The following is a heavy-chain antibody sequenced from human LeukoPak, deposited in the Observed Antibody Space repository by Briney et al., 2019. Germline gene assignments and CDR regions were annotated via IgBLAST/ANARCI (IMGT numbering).Heavy chain of an antibody. Sequence: GGSLRLSCAASGFTFSSYEMNWVRQAPGKGLEWVSYISLSGSDTYYADSVTGRFTIPRDNAKNSLYLQMNSLRAEDTAVYYCAELGITMIGGVWGKGTTVTISS. CDR2: ISLSGSDT. J-gene: IGHJ6*04. V-gene: IGHV3-48*03. CDR3: AELGITMIGGV. D-gene: IGHD3-10*02. CDR1: GFTFSSYE.